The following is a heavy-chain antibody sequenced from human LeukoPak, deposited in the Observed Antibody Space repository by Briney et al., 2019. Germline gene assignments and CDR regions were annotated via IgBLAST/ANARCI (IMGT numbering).Heavy chain of an antibody. CDR2: IYSSGST. CDR1: GFTFGNYD. Sequence: TGGSLRLSCAASGFTFGNYDMSWVRQAPGKELEWVSVIYSSGSTYYADSVKGRFTISRDNSKNTLYLQMNSLRAEDTAVYYCARAEWELLRIFDYWGQGTLVTVSS. V-gene: IGHV3-53*01. CDR3: ARAEWELLRIFDY. D-gene: IGHD1-26*01. J-gene: IGHJ4*02.